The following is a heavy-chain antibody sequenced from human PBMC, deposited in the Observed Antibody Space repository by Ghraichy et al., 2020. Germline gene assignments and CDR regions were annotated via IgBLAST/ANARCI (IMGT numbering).Heavy chain of an antibody. CDR3: ARVNIVATITWPSYYFDY. Sequence: ETLSLTCTVSGGSISSYYWSWIRQPPGKGLEWIGYIYYSGSTNYNPSLKSRVTISVDTSKNQFSLKLSSVTAADTAVYYCARVNIVATITWPSYYFDYWGQGTLVTVSS. V-gene: IGHV4-59*01. CDR2: IYYSGST. CDR1: GGSISSYY. D-gene: IGHD5-12*01. J-gene: IGHJ4*02.